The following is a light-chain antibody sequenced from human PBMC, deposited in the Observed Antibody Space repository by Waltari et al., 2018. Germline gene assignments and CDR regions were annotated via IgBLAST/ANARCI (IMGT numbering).Light chain of an antibody. J-gene: IGKJ4*01. CDR3: QQYNSYSLLT. CDR1: HSISKW. V-gene: IGKV1-5*03. CDR2: EAS. Sequence: DIRLTQSPSTLSASAGDRVIISCRASHSISKWLAWYQPKPGKAPKLLIYEASTLQSGVPSRFSGTGSATDFTLTISSLQPDDFATYYCQQYNSYSLLTFGGGTKVEIK.